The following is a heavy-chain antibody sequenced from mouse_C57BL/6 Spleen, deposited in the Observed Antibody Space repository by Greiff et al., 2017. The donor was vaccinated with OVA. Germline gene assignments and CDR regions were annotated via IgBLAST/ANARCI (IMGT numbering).Heavy chain of an antibody. CDR2: IDPSASYT. CDR3: ARRDYGRSGCAY. CDR1: GYTFTSYW. J-gene: IGHJ3*01. V-gene: IGHV1-69*01. D-gene: IGHD1-1*01. Sequence: QVQLQQPGAELVMPGASVKLSCKASGYTFTSYWMHWVQQRPGQGLEWIGAIDPSASYTNYNQKFKGKSTLTVDKSSSTAYMQLSRLTSEDSAVYYCARRDYGRSGCAYWGQGTLVTVAA.